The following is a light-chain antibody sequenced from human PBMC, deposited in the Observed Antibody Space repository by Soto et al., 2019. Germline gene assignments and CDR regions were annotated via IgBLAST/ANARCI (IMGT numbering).Light chain of an antibody. Sequence: EIVLTQSPATLSLSPGERATLSCRASQSVSSYLASYQQKPGQAPRLLIYDASNRTTGIPARFSGSGSGTDFTLTISSLEPEDFAVYYCQQHSNWPKTFGQGTKVEIK. J-gene: IGKJ1*01. V-gene: IGKV3-11*01. CDR3: QQHSNWPKT. CDR2: DAS. CDR1: QSVSSY.